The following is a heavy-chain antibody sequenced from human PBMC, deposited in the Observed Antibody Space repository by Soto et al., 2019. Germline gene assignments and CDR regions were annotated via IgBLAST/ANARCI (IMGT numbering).Heavy chain of an antibody. CDR1: GGTFSSYA. CDR2: MIPIFGTA. CDR3: ARDGDYGDYSFDY. J-gene: IGHJ4*02. Sequence: QVQLVQSGAEVKKPGSSVKVSCKDSGGTFSSYAISWVRQAPGQGLEWMGGMIPIFGTANYAQTFQGRVTITADESTSTAYMELSSLRSEDTAVYYCARDGDYGDYSFDYWGQGTLVPVSS. V-gene: IGHV1-69*01. D-gene: IGHD4-17*01.